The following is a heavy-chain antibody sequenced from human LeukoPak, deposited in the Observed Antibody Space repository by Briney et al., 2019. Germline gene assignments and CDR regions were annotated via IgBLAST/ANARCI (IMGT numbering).Heavy chain of an antibody. D-gene: IGHD1-26*01. CDR3: AREAVGAAMIFDY. J-gene: IGHJ4*02. CDR1: GGSISSGSYY. Sequence: PSQTLSLTCTVSGGSISSGSYYWSWIRQPAGKGLEWIGRTYTSGSTNYNPSLKSRVTISVDTSKNQFSLKLSSVTAADTAVYYCAREAVGAAMIFDYWGQGTLVTVSS. CDR2: TYTSGST. V-gene: IGHV4-61*02.